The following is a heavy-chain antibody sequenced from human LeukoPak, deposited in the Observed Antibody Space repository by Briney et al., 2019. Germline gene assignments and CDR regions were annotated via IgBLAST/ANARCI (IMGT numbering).Heavy chain of an antibody. CDR1: GFTFSSYA. D-gene: IGHD2-15*01. Sequence: GGSLRLSCAASGFTFSSYAMSWVRQAPGKGLEWVSAISGSGGSTYYADSVKGRFTISRDNSKNTLYLQMNSLRAEDTAVYYCAQDIVVVVVAATPVSYWGQGTLVTVSS. CDR2: ISGSGGST. J-gene: IGHJ4*02. CDR3: AQDIVVVVVAATPVSY. V-gene: IGHV3-23*01.